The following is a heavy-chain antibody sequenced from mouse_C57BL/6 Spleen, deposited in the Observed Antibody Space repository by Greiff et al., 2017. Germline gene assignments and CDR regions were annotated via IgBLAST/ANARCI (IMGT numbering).Heavy chain of an antibody. CDR2: IYPGDGDT. CDR3: ARENWYFDV. V-gene: IGHV1-80*01. Sequence: QVQLQQSGAELVKPGASVKISCKASGYAFSSDWMNWVKQRPGKGLEWIGQIYPGDGDTNYNGKFKGKATLTADKSSSTAYMQLSSLTSEDSAVYFCARENWYFDVWGTGTTVTVSS. CDR1: GYAFSSDW. J-gene: IGHJ1*03.